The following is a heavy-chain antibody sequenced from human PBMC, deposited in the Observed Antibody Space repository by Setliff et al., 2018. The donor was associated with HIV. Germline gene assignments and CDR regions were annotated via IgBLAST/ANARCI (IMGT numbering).Heavy chain of an antibody. V-gene: IGHV1-69*13. CDR1: GGTFSSYA. D-gene: IGHD3-3*02. CDR2: IIPILGPA. CDR3: ARGLGNFVPDLIGYFDY. Sequence: ASVKVSCKASGGTFSSYAISWVRQAPGQGLEWMGGIIPILGPANYAQKFQGRVTITAGEYTTTSYMELRNLRSEDTAIYYCARGLGNFVPDLIGYFDYWGQGTQVTVSS. J-gene: IGHJ4*02.